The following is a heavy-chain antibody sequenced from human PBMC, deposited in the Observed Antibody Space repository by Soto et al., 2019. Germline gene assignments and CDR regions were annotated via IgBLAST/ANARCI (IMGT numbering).Heavy chain of an antibody. Sequence: SETLSLTCAVYGGSFSGYYWSWIRQPPGKGLEWIGEINHSGSTNYNPSLKSRVTISVDTSKNQFSLKLSSVTAADTAVYYCARGRSAAAATGWFDPWGQGTLVTSPQ. CDR1: GGSFSGYY. J-gene: IGHJ5*02. D-gene: IGHD6-13*01. CDR2: INHSGST. V-gene: IGHV4-34*01. CDR3: ARGRSAAAATGWFDP.